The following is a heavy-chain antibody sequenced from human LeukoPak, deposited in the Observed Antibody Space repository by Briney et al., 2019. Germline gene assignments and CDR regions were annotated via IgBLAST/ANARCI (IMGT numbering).Heavy chain of an antibody. CDR2: ISYVGSNK. Sequence: PVRSLRLSCAASGFTFSSYAMHSVRQAPGKGREGVAVISYVGSNKYYADSVKGRFTISRDNSKNTMYLQMNRLRAEDTAVYYCARESVYSSSFYYYYYMDVWGKGTTVTVSS. V-gene: IGHV3-30*04. D-gene: IGHD6-6*01. J-gene: IGHJ6*03. CDR1: GFTFSSYA. CDR3: ARESVYSSSFYYYYYMDV.